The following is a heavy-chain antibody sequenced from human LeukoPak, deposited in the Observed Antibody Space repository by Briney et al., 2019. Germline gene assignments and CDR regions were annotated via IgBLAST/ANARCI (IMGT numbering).Heavy chain of an antibody. V-gene: IGHV4-30-2*01. J-gene: IGHJ3*02. D-gene: IGHD3-22*01. Sequence: SQTLSLTCTVSGGSISSGGHSWSWIRQPPGKGLEWIGYIYHSGSGSTYYNPSLKSRVTISIDKSKNQFSLKLNSVTAADTAVYYCASRRITMIVVDAFDIWGQGTMVTVSS. CDR1: GGSISSGGHS. CDR3: ASRRITMIVVDAFDI. CDR2: IYHSGSGST.